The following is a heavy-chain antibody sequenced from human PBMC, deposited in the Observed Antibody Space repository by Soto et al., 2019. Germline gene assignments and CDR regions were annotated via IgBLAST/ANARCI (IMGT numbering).Heavy chain of an antibody. CDR3: ARAPDGAVAGIFDY. Sequence: PSETLSLTCTVSGDAIYIGGYYWTWIRQHPGKGLEWIGYIYHTGKTYYNPSLESRVTMSVDTSKNQFSLKLASVTAADTAVYYCARAPDGAVAGIFDYWGQGTLVTVSS. CDR1: GDAIYIGGYY. V-gene: IGHV4-31*03. J-gene: IGHJ4*02. CDR2: IYHTGKT. D-gene: IGHD6-19*01.